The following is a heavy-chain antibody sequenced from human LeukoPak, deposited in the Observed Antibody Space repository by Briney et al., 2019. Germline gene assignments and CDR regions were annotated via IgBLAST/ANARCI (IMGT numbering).Heavy chain of an antibody. CDR1: GGSISSSSYY. CDR3: ARQNRGYFGAFDI. Sequence: SETLSLTCTVSGGSISSSSYYWGWIRQPPGKGLEWIGSIYYSGSTYYNPSLKSRVTISVDTSKNQFSLKLSSVTAADTAVYYCARQNRGYFGAFDIWGQGAMVTVSS. J-gene: IGHJ3*02. D-gene: IGHD3-9*01. CDR2: IYYSGST. V-gene: IGHV4-39*07.